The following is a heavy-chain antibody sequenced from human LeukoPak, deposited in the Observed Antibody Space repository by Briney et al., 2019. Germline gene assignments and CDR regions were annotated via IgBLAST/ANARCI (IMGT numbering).Heavy chain of an antibody. J-gene: IGHJ2*01. V-gene: IGHV3-9*03. CDR1: GFGFDDYA. CDR3: AKSSSPMVVVVISDSYFDL. Sequence: GGSLRLSCVASGFGFDDYAMHWVRQAPGKGLEWVSGINWNSGSIGYADSVRGRFTISRDNAKNSLYLQMNGLRLEDMALYYCAKSSSPMVVVVISDSYFDLWGRGTLVTVSS. CDR2: INWNSGSI. D-gene: IGHD3-22*01.